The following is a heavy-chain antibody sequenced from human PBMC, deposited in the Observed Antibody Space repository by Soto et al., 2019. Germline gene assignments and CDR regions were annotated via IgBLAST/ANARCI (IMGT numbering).Heavy chain of an antibody. CDR2: ISYGGTT. Sequence: TLSLTCTVSGGSISSGGYYWSWIRQHPGEGLEWIGCISYGGTTSYNPSLKSRLTISVDTSKNQFSLMLNSVTAADTAVYYCSRGILVWGQGTLVTVSS. D-gene: IGHD2-15*01. V-gene: IGHV4-31*03. CDR3: SRGILV. J-gene: IGHJ4*02. CDR1: GGSISSGGYY.